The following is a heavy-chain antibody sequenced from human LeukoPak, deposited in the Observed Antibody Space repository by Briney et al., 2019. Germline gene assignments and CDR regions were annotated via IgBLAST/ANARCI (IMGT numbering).Heavy chain of an antibody. Sequence: PSETLSLTCTVSGGSISSYYWSWIRQPPGKGLEWIGSIYYSGNTYYNASLKSQVSISIDTSKNQFSLKLTSVTAADTAVYYCARQTGSGLFILPGGQGTLVTVSS. CDR3: ARQTGSGLFILP. J-gene: IGHJ4*02. V-gene: IGHV4-39*01. CDR2: IYYSGNT. D-gene: IGHD3/OR15-3a*01. CDR1: GGSISSYY.